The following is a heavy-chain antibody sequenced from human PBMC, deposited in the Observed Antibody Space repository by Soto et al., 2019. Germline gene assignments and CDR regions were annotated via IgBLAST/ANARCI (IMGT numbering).Heavy chain of an antibody. CDR1: GGTFSSYA. D-gene: IGHD4-17*01. Sequence: QVQLVQSGAEVKKPGSSVKVSCKASGGTFSSYAISWVRQAPGQGLEWMGGIIPIFGTANYAQKFQGRVTITADESTSTAYKELSSLRSEDTAVYYCARVPPDYGDYYYYGMDVWGQGTTVTVSS. CDR2: IIPIFGTA. CDR3: ARVPPDYGDYYYYGMDV. J-gene: IGHJ6*02. V-gene: IGHV1-69*01.